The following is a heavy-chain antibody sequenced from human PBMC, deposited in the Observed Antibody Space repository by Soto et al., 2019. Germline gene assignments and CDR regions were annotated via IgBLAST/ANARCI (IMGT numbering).Heavy chain of an antibody. D-gene: IGHD3-22*01. J-gene: IGHJ4*02. V-gene: IGHV5-51*01. Sequence: GESLKISCEGSGYSFSNYWIAWVRQMPGKGLEWMGIIYPGYSDTRYSPSFQGHVSITADKSTSTAYLQWSSLEASDTAMYYCARLYDSSGYPFDYWGQGTLVTVSS. CDR3: ARLYDSSGYPFDY. CDR1: GYSFSNYW. CDR2: IYPGYSDT.